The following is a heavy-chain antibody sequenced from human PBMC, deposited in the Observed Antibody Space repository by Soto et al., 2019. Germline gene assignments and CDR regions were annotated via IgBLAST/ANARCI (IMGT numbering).Heavy chain of an antibody. D-gene: IGHD3-16*01. CDR3: ERDFTFGGVLSD. V-gene: IGHV1-69*01. J-gene: IGHJ4*02. Sequence: QVQLVQSGAAVKKPGSSVKVSCKASGGTFSSYAISWVRQAPGQGLEWMGGSIHIFGTANYAQKFQGRVTIPADESTSTAYMELSSLRSEDTAVYYCERDFTFGGVLSDWGQGTLVTVSS. CDR2: SIHIFGTA. CDR1: GGTFSSYA.